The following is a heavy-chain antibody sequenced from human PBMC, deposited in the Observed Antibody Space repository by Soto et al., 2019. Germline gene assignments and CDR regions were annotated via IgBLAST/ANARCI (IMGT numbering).Heavy chain of an antibody. V-gene: IGHV3-7*01. CDR1: GFTFSSYW. D-gene: IGHD1-26*01. CDR2: IKQDGSEK. Sequence: GGSLRLSCGASGFTFSSYWMSWVRQAPGKGLEWVANIKQDGSEKYYVDSVKGRFTISRDNAKNSLYLQMNSLRAEDTAVYYCARDPIGHGIVGATLFDYWGQGTLVTVSS. J-gene: IGHJ4*02. CDR3: ARDPIGHGIVGATLFDY.